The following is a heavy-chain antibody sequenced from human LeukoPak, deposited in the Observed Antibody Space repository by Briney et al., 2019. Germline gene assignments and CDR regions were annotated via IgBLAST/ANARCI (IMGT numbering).Heavy chain of an antibody. CDR2: INPNSGGT. CDR1: GYTFPSYF. CDR3: ARVRGSGAYYYGMDV. D-gene: IGHD3-10*01. J-gene: IGHJ6*02. V-gene: IGHV1-2*04. Sequence: ASVKVSCKASGYTFPSYFMHWVRQAPGQGLEWMGWINPNSGGTNYAQKFQGWVTMTRDTSISTAYMELSRLGSDDTAVYYCARVRGSGAYYYGMDVWGQGTTVTVSS.